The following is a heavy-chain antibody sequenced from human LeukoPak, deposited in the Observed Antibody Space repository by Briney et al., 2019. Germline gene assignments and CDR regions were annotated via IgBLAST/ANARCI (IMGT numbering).Heavy chain of an antibody. CDR1: GFTFDDYA. D-gene: IGHD3-9*01. Sequence: GRSLRLSCAASGFTFDDYAMNWVRQAPGKGLEWGAGVSWNSENIGYADSVKGRFTISRDSAKNSLYLQMNSLRAEDTAFYYCAKNNGVRYLDWLASAFDVWGQGTMVTVSS. CDR3: AKNNGVRYLDWLASAFDV. CDR2: VSWNSENI. J-gene: IGHJ3*01. V-gene: IGHV3-9*01.